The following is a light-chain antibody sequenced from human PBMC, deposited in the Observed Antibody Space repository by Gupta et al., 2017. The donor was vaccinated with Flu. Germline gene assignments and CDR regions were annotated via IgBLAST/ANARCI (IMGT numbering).Light chain of an antibody. CDR2: GNS. J-gene: IGLJ3*02. Sequence: SVLTQPLPVFGAPGPRVTISCTGRSSNIGAGYDVHWYQKLPGTAPKLLIYGNSNRPSGIPDRFSGSKSGTSASLAITGLQAEDEADYYCQSYDSSLSGSVFGGGTKLTVL. V-gene: IGLV1-40*01. CDR1: SSNIGAGYD. CDR3: QSYDSSLSGSV.